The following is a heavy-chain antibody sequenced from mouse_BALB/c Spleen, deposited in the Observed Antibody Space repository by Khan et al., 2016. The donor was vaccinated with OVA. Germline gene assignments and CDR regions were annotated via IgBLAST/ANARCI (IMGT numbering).Heavy chain of an antibody. CDR1: GYSITSYYA. CDR2: ISYSGST. J-gene: IGHJ2*01. V-gene: IGHV3-2*02. CDR3: AGGRLLLRYPGYFDN. Sequence: EVQLQESGPGLLKPSQSLSLTYTVTGYSITSYYAWNWIQQFPGNKLEWMAYISYSGSTTYTPSLRSRISITRDTTKNLFFLQFNSVTTADTASYYCAGGRLLLRYPGYFDNWGQGTTLTVSS. D-gene: IGHD1-1*01.